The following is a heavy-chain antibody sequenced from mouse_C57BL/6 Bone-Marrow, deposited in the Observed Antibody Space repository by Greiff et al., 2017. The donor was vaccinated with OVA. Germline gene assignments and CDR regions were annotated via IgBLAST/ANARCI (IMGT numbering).Heavy chain of an antibody. CDR3: ARAPCYRNYGGFDY. CDR1: GYTFTDYN. Sequence: VQLQQSGPELVKPGASVKMSCKASGYTFTDYNMHWVKQSHGKSLEWIGYINPNNGGTSYNQKFKGKATLTVNKSSSTAYMELRSLTSEDSAVYYCARAPCYRNYGGFDYWGQGTTLTVSS. D-gene: IGHD2-10*01. CDR2: INPNNGGT. J-gene: IGHJ2*01. V-gene: IGHV1-22*01.